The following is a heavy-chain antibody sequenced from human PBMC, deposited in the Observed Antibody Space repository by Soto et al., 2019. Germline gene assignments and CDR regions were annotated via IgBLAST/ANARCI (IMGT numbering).Heavy chain of an antibody. Sequence: SVKVSCKASGGTFSSYAISWVRQAPGQGLEWMGGIIPIFGTANYAQKFQGRVTITADESTSTAYMELSSLRSEDTAVYYCARGPTYYYDSSGYYQAPSSGMDVWGQGTTVTVSS. CDR1: GGTFSSYA. CDR3: ARGPTYYYDSSGYYQAPSSGMDV. J-gene: IGHJ6*02. D-gene: IGHD3-22*01. V-gene: IGHV1-69*13. CDR2: IIPIFGTA.